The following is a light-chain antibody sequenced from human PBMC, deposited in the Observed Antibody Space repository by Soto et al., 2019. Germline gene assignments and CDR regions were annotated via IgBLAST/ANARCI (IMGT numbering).Light chain of an antibody. V-gene: IGKV3-11*01. CDR1: QRVSSY. J-gene: IGKJ5*01. CDR2: DAS. CDR3: QQRSNWPT. Sequence: EIVLTQSPATLSLSPGERATLSCRASQRVSSYLAWYQQKPGQAPRLLIYDASTRATGIPARFSGSGSGTDFTLTISGLEPEDFAVYYCQQRSNWPTFGQGTRLEIK.